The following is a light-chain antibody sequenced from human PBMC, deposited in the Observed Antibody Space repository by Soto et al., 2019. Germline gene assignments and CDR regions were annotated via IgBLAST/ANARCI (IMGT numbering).Light chain of an antibody. V-gene: IGKV3-20*01. CDR2: GAS. CDR1: QSVGSSY. Sequence: EIVLTQSPGTLSLSPGERATLSCRASQSVGSSYLAWYQQKPGQAPRLLIYGASSRATGTPDRFSGSGSGTHFTLTISRLEPDVFSVYYCQQYGSLYTFGQGTKLQLK. CDR3: QQYGSLYT. J-gene: IGKJ2*01.